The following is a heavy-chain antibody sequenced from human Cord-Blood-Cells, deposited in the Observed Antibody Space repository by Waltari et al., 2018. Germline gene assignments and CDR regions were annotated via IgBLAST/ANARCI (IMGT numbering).Heavy chain of an antibody. CDR3: AGLGSYYDSSGYSYDAFDI. CDR1: GCSISSYS. CDR2: IYYSGST. D-gene: IGHD3-22*01. J-gene: IGHJ3*02. Sequence: QVQLQESGPGLVKPSETLSLTCTVSGCSISSYSWRWTRQPPGKGLEWIGYIYYSGSTNYNPSLKSRVTISVDTSKNQFSLKLSSVTAADTAVYYCAGLGSYYDSSGYSYDAFDIWGQGTMVTVSS. V-gene: IGHV4-59*08.